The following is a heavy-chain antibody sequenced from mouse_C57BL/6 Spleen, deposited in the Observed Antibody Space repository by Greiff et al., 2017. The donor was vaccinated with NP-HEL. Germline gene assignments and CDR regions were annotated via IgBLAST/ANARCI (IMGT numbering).Heavy chain of an antibody. CDR1: GYAFSSSW. CDR3: ARDIYYAMDY. J-gene: IGHJ4*01. V-gene: IGHV1-82*01. CDR2: IYPGDGDT. Sequence: VKLMESGPELVKPGASVKISCKASGYAFSSSWMNWVKQRPGKGLEWIGRIYPGDGDTNYNGKFKGKATLTADKSSSTAYMQLSSLTSEDSAVYFCARDIYYAMDYWGQGTSVTVSS.